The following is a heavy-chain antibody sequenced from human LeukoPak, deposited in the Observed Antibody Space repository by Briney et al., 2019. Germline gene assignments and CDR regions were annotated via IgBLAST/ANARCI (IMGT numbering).Heavy chain of an antibody. CDR2: IKQDGSEK. V-gene: IGHV3-7*01. Sequence: GGSLRLSCAASGFSFSNYWMSWVRQAPGKGLEWVANIKQDGSEKYYVNSVKGRFTISRDNAKNSLYLQMNSLRAEDTAIYYCAREDDWNYEDYWGQGTLVTVSS. CDR3: AREDDWNYEDY. CDR1: GFSFSNYW. J-gene: IGHJ4*02. D-gene: IGHD1-7*01.